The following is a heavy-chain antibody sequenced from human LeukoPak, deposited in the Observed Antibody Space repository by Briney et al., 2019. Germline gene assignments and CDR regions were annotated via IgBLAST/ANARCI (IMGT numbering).Heavy chain of an antibody. D-gene: IGHD3-22*01. J-gene: IGHJ3*02. CDR1: GFTFSSYA. Sequence: GGSLRLSCAASGFTFSSYAMSWVRQAPGKGLEWVSAISGSGGSTYYADSVKGRFTISRDNSKNTLYLQMNSLRAEDTAVYYCAKPITLTYYYDSSGYGRAFDIWGHGTMVTVSS. CDR2: ISGSGGST. V-gene: IGHV3-23*01. CDR3: AKPITLTYYYDSSGYGRAFDI.